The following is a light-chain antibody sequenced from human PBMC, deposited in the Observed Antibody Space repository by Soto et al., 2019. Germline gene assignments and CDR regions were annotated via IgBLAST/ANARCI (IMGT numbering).Light chain of an antibody. Sequence: QSVLMQPPSLSGAPGQTITISCTGSSSNIGAGSDVHWFQHLPGTAPKVLIYGNNNRPSGVPDRFSGSKSGTSGSLAITGLQAEDEADYYCQSYDSSRRAWVFGGGTKLTVL. CDR3: QSYDSSRRAWV. V-gene: IGLV1-40*01. CDR2: GNN. CDR1: SSNIGAGSD. J-gene: IGLJ3*02.